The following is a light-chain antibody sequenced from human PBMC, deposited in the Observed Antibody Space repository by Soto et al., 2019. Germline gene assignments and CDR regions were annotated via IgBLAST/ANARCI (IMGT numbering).Light chain of an antibody. CDR3: QQYINWPPWT. CDR2: GAS. Sequence: EIVMTQSPATLSVSPGERATLSCRASRGISSNLAWYQQKPGQSPRLLIYGASTRATGVPARFSGSGSGTEFTLSISSLQSEDFAVYYCQQYINWPPWTFGQGTKVEIK. V-gene: IGKV3-15*01. J-gene: IGKJ1*01. CDR1: RGISSN.